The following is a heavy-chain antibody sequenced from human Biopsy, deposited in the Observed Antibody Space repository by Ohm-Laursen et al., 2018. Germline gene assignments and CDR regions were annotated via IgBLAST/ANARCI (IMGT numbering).Heavy chain of an antibody. D-gene: IGHD3-9*01. V-gene: IGHV1-69*04. Sequence: GASVKVSCKVSGGTFTTYGFNWVRQAPGQGLEWMGRIIPILGRPTYAQKFQGRVTITADTSTGTVFMDLSTLRSEDSALYYCAREQHPYIDVLTDSFSYVPMDVWGAGTTVTVSS. CDR1: GGTFTTYG. CDR3: AREQHPYIDVLTDSFSYVPMDV. J-gene: IGHJ6*04. CDR2: IIPILGRP.